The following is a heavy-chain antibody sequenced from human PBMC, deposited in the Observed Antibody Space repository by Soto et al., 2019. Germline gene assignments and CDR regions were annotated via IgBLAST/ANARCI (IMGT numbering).Heavy chain of an antibody. CDR1: GFTFSNAG. V-gene: IGHV3-15*01. J-gene: IGHJ6*03. D-gene: IGHD3-9*01. CDR3: TTAPILTGYPWYYYYMDV. Sequence: PWGSLRLSCAASGFTFSNAGMSWVRQAPGKGLEWVGRIKSKTDGGTTDYAAPVKGRFTISRDDSKNTLYLQMNSLKTEDTAVYYCTTAPILTGYPWYYYYMDVWGKGTTVTVSS. CDR2: IKSKTDGGTT.